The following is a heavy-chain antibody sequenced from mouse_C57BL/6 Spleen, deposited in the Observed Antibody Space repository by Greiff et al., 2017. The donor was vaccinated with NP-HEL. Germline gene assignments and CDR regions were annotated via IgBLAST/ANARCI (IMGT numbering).Heavy chain of an antibody. V-gene: IGHV5-4*03. J-gene: IGHJ1*03. CDR2: ISDGGSYT. Sequence: EVMLVESGGGLVKPGGSLKLSCAASGFTFSSYAMSWVRQTPEKRLEWVATISDGGSYTYYPDNVKGRFTISRDNAKNNLYLQMSHLKSDDTAMYYCARAGGSGYWYFDVWGTGTTVTVSS. CDR3: ARAGGSGYWYFDV. CDR1: GFTFSSYA.